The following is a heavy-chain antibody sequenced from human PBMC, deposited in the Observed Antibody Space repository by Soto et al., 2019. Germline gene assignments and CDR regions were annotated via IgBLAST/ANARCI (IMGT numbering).Heavy chain of an antibody. V-gene: IGHV3-74*03. CDR3: ARDQTTGDWFDA. CDR1: GFDFNNYW. Sequence: EVQLVESGGGLVQPGGSLRLSCGASGFDFNNYWMHWVRQVPGKGLVWVSRINGDGSDTKYADSVKGRFTISRDNAKNTVYPQMNSLRAEDTAVYYCARDQTTGDWFDAWGQGTLVTVSS. D-gene: IGHD4-17*01. J-gene: IGHJ5*02. CDR2: INGDGSDT.